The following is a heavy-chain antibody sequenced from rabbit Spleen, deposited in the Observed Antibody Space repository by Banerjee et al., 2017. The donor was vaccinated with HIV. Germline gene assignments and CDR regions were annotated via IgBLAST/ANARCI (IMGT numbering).Heavy chain of an antibody. D-gene: IGHD1-1*01. Sequence: QEQLVESGGGLVQPGGSLKLSCKASGFDFSTYYMSWVRQAPGKGLEWIGAIFAGSGSSYYASWAKGRFTISKTSSTTVTLQMTSLTAADTATYFCARDLPTVVGWNLSLRGPGTLVTVS. V-gene: IGHV1S45*01. CDR1: GFDFSTYYM. J-gene: IGHJ4*01. CDR2: IFAGSGSS. CDR3: ARDLPTVVGWNLSL.